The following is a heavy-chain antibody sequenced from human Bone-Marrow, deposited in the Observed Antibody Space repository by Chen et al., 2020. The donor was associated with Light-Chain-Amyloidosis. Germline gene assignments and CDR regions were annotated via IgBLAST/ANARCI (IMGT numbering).Heavy chain of an antibody. CDR3: AKDISYDDILPGYPADAFDI. CDR1: GFAFSSYA. V-gene: IGHV3-23*04. J-gene: IGHJ3*02. Sequence: EVQLVESGGGLLQRGGSLRLSCAASGFAFSSYAMSWGRQAPGKGLGWVSTIRGGGGSRYYGDSVKGRLTIYRDNSKNALFRQMNSLRAEDTAVYYCAKDISYDDILPGYPADAFDIWGQGTMVTVSS. D-gene: IGHD3-9*01. CDR2: IRGGGGSR.